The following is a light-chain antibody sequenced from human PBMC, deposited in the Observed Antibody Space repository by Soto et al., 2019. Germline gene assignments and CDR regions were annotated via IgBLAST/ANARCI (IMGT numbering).Light chain of an antibody. CDR2: DAS. V-gene: IGKV3-11*01. CDR1: QGIGRY. J-gene: IGKJ3*01. CDR3: QQRSNSPLT. Sequence: EIVLTQSPDTLSLSPGESATLSCRASQGIGRYLAWFQQKPGQAPRLLIYDASTRATGIPARFSGSGSGTDFALTISSLVPEDFAVYYCQQRSNSPLTFGPGTKVEIK.